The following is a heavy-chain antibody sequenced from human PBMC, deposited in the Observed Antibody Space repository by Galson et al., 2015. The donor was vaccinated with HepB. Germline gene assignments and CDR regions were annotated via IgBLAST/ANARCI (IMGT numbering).Heavy chain of an antibody. D-gene: IGHD5-24*01. J-gene: IGHJ4*02. CDR1: GFTFSSYG. Sequence: LSCAASGFTFSSYGMHWVRQAPGKGLEWVAVIWYDGSNKYYADSVKGRFTISRDNSKNTLYLQTNSLRAEDTAVYYCARAARGWGWLQGGMWGIDYWGQGTLVTVSS. CDR3: ARAARGWGWLQGGMWGIDY. V-gene: IGHV3-33*08. CDR2: IWYDGSNK.